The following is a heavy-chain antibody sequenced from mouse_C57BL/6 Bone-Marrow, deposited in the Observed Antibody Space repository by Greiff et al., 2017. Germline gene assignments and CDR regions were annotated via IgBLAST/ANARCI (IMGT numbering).Heavy chain of an antibody. J-gene: IGHJ2*01. V-gene: IGHV1-26*01. CDR3: ARAYGNFFDY. CDR2: INPNNGGT. CDR1: GYTFTDYY. Sequence: EVQLQQSGPELVKPGASVKISCKASGYTFTDYYMNWVKQSHGKSLEWIGDINPNNGGTSYNQKFKGKATLTVDESSSTAYMELRSLTSEDSAVYYCARAYGNFFDYWGQGTTLTVSS. D-gene: IGHD2-1*01.